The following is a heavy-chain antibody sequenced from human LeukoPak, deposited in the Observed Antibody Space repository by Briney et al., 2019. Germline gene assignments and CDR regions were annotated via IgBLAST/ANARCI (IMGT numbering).Heavy chain of an antibody. CDR2: FDPENDER. D-gene: IGHD2-21*02. CDR3: ATEVTSIVPDY. Sequence: RASVKLSCKVSGHTLSELPMYWVRQAPGEGLEWMGGFDPENDERIYAEKFPGRVTTTEDTSTNTAYMELSSLRSEDAAVYYGATEVTSIVPDYWGQGTLVTVSS. V-gene: IGHV1-24*01. J-gene: IGHJ4*02. CDR1: GHTLSELP.